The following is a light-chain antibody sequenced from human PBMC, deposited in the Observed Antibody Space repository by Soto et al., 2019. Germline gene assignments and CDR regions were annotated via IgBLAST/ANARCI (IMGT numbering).Light chain of an antibody. CDR2: EVT. CDR3: CSNVGVYTFI. V-gene: IGLV2-23*02. Sequence: QSALTQPASVSGSPGQSITISCTGSSSDIGKYNLVSWYQQHSGIAPQLIFYEVTERPSGVPIRFTGSKSGNTASLTISGLQPEDEADYYCCSNVGVYTFIFGGGTKLTV. CDR1: SSDIGKYNL. J-gene: IGLJ2*01.